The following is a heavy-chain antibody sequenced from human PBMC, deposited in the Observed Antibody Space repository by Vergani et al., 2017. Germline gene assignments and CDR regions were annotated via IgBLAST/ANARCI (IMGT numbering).Heavy chain of an antibody. D-gene: IGHD2-2*01. V-gene: IGHV3-7*01. CDR1: GFTFSSYW. Sequence: EVQLVESGGGLVQPGGSLRLSCAASGFTFSSYWMSWVCQAPGKGLEWVANIKQDGSEKYYVDSVKGRFTISRDNAKNSLYLQMNSLRAEDTAVYYCARVRRYDIVVVPAALIFDYWGQGTLVTVSS. CDR2: IKQDGSEK. CDR3: ARVRRYDIVVVPAALIFDY. J-gene: IGHJ4*02.